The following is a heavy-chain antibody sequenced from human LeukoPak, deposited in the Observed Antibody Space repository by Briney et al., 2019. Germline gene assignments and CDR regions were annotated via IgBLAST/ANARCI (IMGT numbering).Heavy chain of an antibody. CDR2: IYHSGST. D-gene: IGHD3-10*01. Sequence: PSGTLSLTCAVSGGSISSSNWWRWVRQPPGKGLEWIGEIYHSGSTNYNPSLKSRVTISVGTSKNQFSLKLSSVTAADTAVYYCARLPGMVRVAYYYYGMDVWGQGTTVTVSS. CDR3: ARLPGMVRVAYYYYGMDV. CDR1: GGSISSSNW. V-gene: IGHV4-4*02. J-gene: IGHJ6*02.